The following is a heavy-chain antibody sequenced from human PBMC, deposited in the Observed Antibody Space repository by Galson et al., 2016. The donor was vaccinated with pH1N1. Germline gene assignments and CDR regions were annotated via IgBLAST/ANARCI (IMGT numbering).Heavy chain of an antibody. CDR3: ARGGGDLDS. CDR1: GDSINRNY. V-gene: IGHV4-59*01. J-gene: IGHJ4*02. Sequence: ETLSLTCTVSGDSINRNYWSWIRQPPGKGLEWIGYIYYSGTTSYNPSLKSRITISVDSSQGQFSLKLTSVTAADTAVYYCARGGGDLDSWGQGTLVTVSS. D-gene: IGHD2-21*02. CDR2: IYYSGTT.